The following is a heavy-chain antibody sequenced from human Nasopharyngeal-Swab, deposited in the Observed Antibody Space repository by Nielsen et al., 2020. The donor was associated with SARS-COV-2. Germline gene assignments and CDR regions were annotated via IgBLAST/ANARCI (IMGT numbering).Heavy chain of an antibody. V-gene: IGHV1-24*01. CDR2: FDPEDSET. Sequence: WVRQAPGQGLEWMGGFDPEDSETIYAQKFQGRVTMTEDTSTDTAYMELSSLRSEDTAVYYCATVHAWGGYRHNFDYWGQGTLVTVS. J-gene: IGHJ4*02. D-gene: IGHD5-12*01. CDR3: ATVHAWGGYRHNFDY.